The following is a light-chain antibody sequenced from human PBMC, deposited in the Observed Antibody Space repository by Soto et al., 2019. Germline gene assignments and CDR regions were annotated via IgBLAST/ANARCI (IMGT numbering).Light chain of an antibody. CDR1: QSVPSNH. CDR2: GAS. V-gene: IGKV3-20*01. J-gene: IGKJ1*01. CDR3: QQYGSSTT. Sequence: EIVLTQSPGTLSLSPGDRAILSCRASQSVPSNHIAWYQQRSGQAPRPLMFGASIRAAGVPDRFSGSGSGTDFTLTISRLEPEDFAVYHCQQYGSSTTFGQGTKWIS.